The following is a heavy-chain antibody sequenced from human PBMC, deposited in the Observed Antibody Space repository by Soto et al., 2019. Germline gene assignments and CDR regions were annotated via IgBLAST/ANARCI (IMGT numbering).Heavy chain of an antibody. Sequence: QVQLVQSGAEVKKPGASVKVSCKASEYTFTNYDINWVRQATGQGLEWMGWMNPNSGNTAYAQKFQGRGTMTRDTSIRTAYMELSSLRSEDTAVYYCSLGYCSGVICSDYYYYDMGVWGQGTTVTVSS. CDR1: EYTFTNYD. CDR3: SLGYCSGVICSDYYYYDMGV. CDR2: MNPNSGNT. J-gene: IGHJ6*02. V-gene: IGHV1-8*01. D-gene: IGHD2-15*01.